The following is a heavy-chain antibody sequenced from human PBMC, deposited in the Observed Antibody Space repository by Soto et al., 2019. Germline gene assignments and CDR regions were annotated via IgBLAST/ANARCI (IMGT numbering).Heavy chain of an antibody. CDR2: ISYDGSNK. CDR1: GFTFSSYG. J-gene: IGHJ4*02. Sequence: QVQLVESGGGVVQPGRSLRLSCAASGFTFSSYGMHWVRQAPGKGLEWVAVISYDGSNKYYADSVKGRFTISRDNSKNTLYLQMNSLRAEDTAVYYCAKDLRDDYGGNGRNKGVDYLGQGTLVTVSS. V-gene: IGHV3-30*18. CDR3: AKDLRDDYGGNGRNKGVDY. D-gene: IGHD4-17*01.